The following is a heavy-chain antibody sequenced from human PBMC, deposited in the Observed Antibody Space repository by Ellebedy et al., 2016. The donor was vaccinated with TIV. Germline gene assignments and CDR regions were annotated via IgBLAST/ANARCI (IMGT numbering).Heavy chain of an antibody. CDR3: ARKLLSMSHVFDI. J-gene: IGHJ3*02. Sequence: SETLSLXXTVSGGSISSHYWTWIRQPPGKGLEWIGNIYYTGVTNYNPSLKSRVTMTMDTSKSHFSLKLSSVTAADTAVYYCARKLLSMSHVFDIWGQGPMVTVSS. CDR1: GGSISSHY. CDR2: IYYTGVT. V-gene: IGHV4-59*11. D-gene: IGHD2/OR15-2a*01.